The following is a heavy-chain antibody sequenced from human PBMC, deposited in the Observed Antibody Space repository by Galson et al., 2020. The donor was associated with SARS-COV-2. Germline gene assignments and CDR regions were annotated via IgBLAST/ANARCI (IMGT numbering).Heavy chain of an antibody. J-gene: IGHJ5*02. Sequence: GESLKISCAASGFTFDDYGMSWVRQAPGKGLEWVSGINWNGGSTGYADSVKGRFTISRDNAKNSLYLQMNSLRAEDTALYHCARDSIYCSSTSCYWEFDPWGQGTLVTVSS. CDR1: GFTFDDYG. CDR2: INWNGGST. CDR3: ARDSIYCSSTSCYWEFDP. V-gene: IGHV3-20*01. D-gene: IGHD2-2*01.